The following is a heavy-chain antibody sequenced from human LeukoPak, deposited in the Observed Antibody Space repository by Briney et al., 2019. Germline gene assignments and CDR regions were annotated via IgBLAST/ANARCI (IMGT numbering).Heavy chain of an antibody. D-gene: IGHD2-2*01. CDR1: GFTLRSHG. CDR2: ISYDESNK. J-gene: IGHJ4*02. CDR3: AKDSSTGWYYFDY. V-gene: IGHV3-30*18. Sequence: GGSLTLSCAASGFTLRSHGMHWVRQAPGKGLEWVAVISYDESNKHYADSVKGRFTISRDTSRNTLYLQMDSLRAEDTALYYCAKDSSTGWYYFDYWGQRTVVTVSS.